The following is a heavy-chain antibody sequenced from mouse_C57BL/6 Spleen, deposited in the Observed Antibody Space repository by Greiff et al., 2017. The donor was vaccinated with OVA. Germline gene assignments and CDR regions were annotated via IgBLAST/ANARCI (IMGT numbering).Heavy chain of an antibody. CDR2: IDPEDGDT. D-gene: IGHD1-1*01. V-gene: IGHV14-1*01. CDR1: GFNIKDYY. Sequence: EVKLMESGAELVRPGASVKLSCTASGFNIKDYYMHWVKQRPEQGLEWIGRIDPEDGDTEYAPKFQGKATMTADTSSNTAYLQLSSLTSEDTAVYYCTKGYYYGKDSFDYWGQGTTLTVSS. CDR3: TKGYYYGKDSFDY. J-gene: IGHJ2*01.